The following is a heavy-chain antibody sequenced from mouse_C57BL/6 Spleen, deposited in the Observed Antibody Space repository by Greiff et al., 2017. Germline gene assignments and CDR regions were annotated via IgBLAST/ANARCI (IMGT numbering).Heavy chain of an antibody. CDR1: GYTFTSYW. Sequence: QVQLKQPGAELVKPGASVKMSCKASGYTFTSYWITWVKQRPGQGLEWIGDIYPGSGSTNYNEKFKSKATLTVDTSSSTAYMQLSSLTSEDSAVYYCARGYYYGSSSYYYAMDYWGQGTSVTVSS. V-gene: IGHV1-55*01. D-gene: IGHD1-1*01. J-gene: IGHJ4*01. CDR2: IYPGSGST. CDR3: ARGYYYGSSSYYYAMDY.